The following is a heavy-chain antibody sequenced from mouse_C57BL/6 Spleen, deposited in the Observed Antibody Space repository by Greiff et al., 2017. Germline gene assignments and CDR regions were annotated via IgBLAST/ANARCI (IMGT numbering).Heavy chain of an antibody. CDR1: GYAFSSSW. Sequence: VQLQQSGPELVKPGASVKISCKASGYAFSSSWMNWVKQRPGKGLEWIGRIYPGDGDTNYNGKFKGKATLTADKSSSTAYMQLSSLTSEDSAVYFCARWTTVEATDYAMDYWGQGTSVTVSS. CDR2: IYPGDGDT. J-gene: IGHJ4*01. D-gene: IGHD1-1*01. CDR3: ARWTTVEATDYAMDY. V-gene: IGHV1-82*01.